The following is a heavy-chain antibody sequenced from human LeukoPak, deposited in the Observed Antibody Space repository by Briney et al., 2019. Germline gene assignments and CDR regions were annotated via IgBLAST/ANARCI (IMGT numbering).Heavy chain of an antibody. J-gene: IGHJ4*02. CDR2: ISSSSSYI. Sequence: GGSLRLSCAASGFTFSSYWMSWVRQAPGKGLEWVSSISSSSSYIYYADSVKGRFTISRDNAKNSLYLQMNSLRAEDTAVYYCARDRSMVATSDFDYWGQGTLVTVSS. CDR1: GFTFSSYW. D-gene: IGHD5-12*01. V-gene: IGHV3-21*01. CDR3: ARDRSMVATSDFDY.